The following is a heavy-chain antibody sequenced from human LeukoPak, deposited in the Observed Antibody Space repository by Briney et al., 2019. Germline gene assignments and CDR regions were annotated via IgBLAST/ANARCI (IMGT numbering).Heavy chain of an antibody. Sequence: GGSLRLSCAASGFTFSSYAMHWVRQAPGKGLEWVAVISYDGSNKYYADSVKGRFTISRDNSKNTLYLQMGSLRAEDMAVYYCARTTMVREVLFDYWGQGTLVTVSS. V-gene: IGHV3-30*14. CDR2: ISYDGSNK. CDR1: GFTFSSYA. D-gene: IGHD3-10*01. J-gene: IGHJ4*02. CDR3: ARTTMVREVLFDY.